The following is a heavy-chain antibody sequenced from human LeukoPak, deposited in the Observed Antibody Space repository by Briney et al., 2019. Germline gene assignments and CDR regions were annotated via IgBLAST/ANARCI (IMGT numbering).Heavy chain of an antibody. CDR1: GLTFSSQW. D-gene: IGHD3-3*01. CDR2: IGGDGRRK. J-gene: IGHJ6*03. V-gene: IGHV3-7*01. CDR3: ARERNYDFWSGYGYYYYYMDV. Sequence: GGSLRLSCVASGLTFSSQWMTWVRQAPGKGLEWLANIGGDGRRKFYEDCVEGRFTISRANAKNSLYLQMNSLRAEDTAVSYCARERNYDFWSGYGYYYYYMDVWGKGTTVTVSS.